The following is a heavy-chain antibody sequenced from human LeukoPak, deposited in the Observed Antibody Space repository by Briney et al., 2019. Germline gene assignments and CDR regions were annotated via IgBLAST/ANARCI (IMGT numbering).Heavy chain of an antibody. Sequence: PSETLSLTCAVYVGSFSGYYWSWIRQPPGKGLEWIGEINHSGSTNYNSSLRSRVTISVDTSKNQFSLKLSSVTAADTAVYYCARGYYGSGSHCCHMDVWGKGTTITVS. V-gene: IGHV4-34*01. CDR3: ARGYYGSGSHCCHMDV. D-gene: IGHD3-10*01. CDR2: INHSGST. CDR1: VGSFSGYY. J-gene: IGHJ6*03.